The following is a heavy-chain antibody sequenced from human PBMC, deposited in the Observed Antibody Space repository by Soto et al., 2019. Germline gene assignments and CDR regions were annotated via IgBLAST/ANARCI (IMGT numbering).Heavy chain of an antibody. CDR2: IIPIFGTA. CDR3: ARGHPTYDLQGKYAFDI. Sequence: QVQLVQSGAEVKKPGASVKVSCKASGGTFRRYAISGVRQAPGQGLEWMGGIIPIFGTANYAQKFQGRVTITADESTSTAYVELSSLRSEDTAVYYCARGHPTYDLQGKYAFDISGEGRMVTVSS. D-gene: IGHD3-16*01. CDR1: GGTFRRYA. J-gene: IGHJ3*02. V-gene: IGHV1-69*01.